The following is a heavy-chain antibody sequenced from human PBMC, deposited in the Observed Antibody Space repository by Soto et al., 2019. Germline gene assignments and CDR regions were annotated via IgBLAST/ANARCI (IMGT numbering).Heavy chain of an antibody. Sequence: GGSLRLSCAASGFTFSNAWMSWVRQAPGKXLEWVGRIKSKTDGGTTDYAAPVKGRFTISRDDSKNTLYLQMNSLKTEDTAVYYCTTDYYSYYYDSSGYYTFDYWGQGTLVTVSS. CDR2: IKSKTDGGTT. D-gene: IGHD3-22*01. CDR3: TTDYYSYYYDSSGYYTFDY. V-gene: IGHV3-15*01. CDR1: GFTFSNAW. J-gene: IGHJ4*02.